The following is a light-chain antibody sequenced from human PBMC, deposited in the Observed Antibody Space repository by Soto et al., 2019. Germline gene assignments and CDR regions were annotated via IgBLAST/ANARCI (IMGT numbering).Light chain of an antibody. V-gene: IGKV3-20*01. CDR1: QTVRSSS. Sequence: DIVLTQSPGTLSLSPGERATLSCRASQTVRSSSLAWYQQKPGQAPRLLIFGASTRVAGFPDRFSGSGSGTDFTLTISRLEPEDFAVYYCQQYGNSWTFGQGTKVDIK. CDR2: GAS. J-gene: IGKJ1*01. CDR3: QQYGNSWT.